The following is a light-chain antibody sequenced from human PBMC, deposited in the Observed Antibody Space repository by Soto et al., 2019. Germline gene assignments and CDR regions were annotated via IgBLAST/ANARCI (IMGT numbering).Light chain of an antibody. Sequence: EIVLTQSPGTLSLSPGERATLSCRASQSVSSNYLAWYQQKPGRAPRLVIYGASSRATGIPDRFSGSGSGTDFTLTISRLEPEDFAVYYCQQYGSTPFTFGPGTKVDIK. CDR3: QQYGSTPFT. CDR1: QSVSSNY. V-gene: IGKV3-20*01. CDR2: GAS. J-gene: IGKJ3*01.